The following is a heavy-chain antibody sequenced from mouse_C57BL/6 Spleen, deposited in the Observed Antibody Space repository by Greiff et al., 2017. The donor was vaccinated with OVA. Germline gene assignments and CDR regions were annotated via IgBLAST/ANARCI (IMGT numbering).Heavy chain of an antibody. D-gene: IGHD2-4*01. CDR1: GFTFTSYC. CDR3: ARYDYYDAMDY. Sequence: QVQLQQPGAELVKPGASVTLSCKASGFTFTSYCMHWVKQRPGQGLEWLGMIHPNSGSTNYNEKFKSKATLTVDNSYSTAYMQLSSLTSEDTAVYYCARYDYYDAMDYWGQGTSVTVSS. J-gene: IGHJ4*01. V-gene: IGHV1-64*01. CDR2: IHPNSGST.